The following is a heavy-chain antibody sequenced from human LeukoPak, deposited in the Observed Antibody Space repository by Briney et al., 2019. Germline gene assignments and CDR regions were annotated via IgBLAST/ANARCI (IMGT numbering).Heavy chain of an antibody. J-gene: IGHJ4*02. CDR3: ARSGPLLRYFDWLLYGFDY. D-gene: IGHD3-9*01. CDR1: GGSFSGYY. Sequence: SETLSLACAVYGGSFSGYYWSWIRQPPGKGLEWVGEINHSGSTNYNPSLKSRVTISVDTSENQFSLKLSSVTAADTAVYYCARSGPLLRYFDWLLYGFDYWGQGTLVTVSS. V-gene: IGHV4-34*01. CDR2: INHSGST.